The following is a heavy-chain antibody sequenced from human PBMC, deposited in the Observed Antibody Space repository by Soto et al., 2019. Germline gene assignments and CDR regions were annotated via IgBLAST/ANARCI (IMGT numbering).Heavy chain of an antibody. CDR1: GGSVSSGSYY. V-gene: IGHV4-61*01. CDR3: ARERAMIVGATTLFDY. D-gene: IGHD1-26*01. CDR2: IYYSGST. J-gene: IGHJ4*02. Sequence: PSETLSLTCTVSGGSVSSGSYYWSWIRQPPGKGLEWIGYIYYSGSTNYNPSLKSRVTISVDTSKNQFSLKLSSVTAADTAVYYCARERAMIVGATTLFDYWGQGTLVTVSS.